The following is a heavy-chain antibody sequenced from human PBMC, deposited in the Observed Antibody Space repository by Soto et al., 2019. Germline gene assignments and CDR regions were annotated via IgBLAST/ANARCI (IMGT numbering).Heavy chain of an antibody. CDR3: ADMVQLERGDDY. CDR1: GFTFTSSA. CDR2: IVVGSGNT. V-gene: IGHV1-58*01. J-gene: IGHJ4*02. D-gene: IGHD1-1*01. Sequence: GASVKVSCKASGFTFTSSAVQWVRQARGQRLEWIGWIVVGSGNTNYAQKFQERVTITRDMSTSTAYMELSSLRSEDTAVYYCADMVQLERGDDYWGQGTLVTVSS.